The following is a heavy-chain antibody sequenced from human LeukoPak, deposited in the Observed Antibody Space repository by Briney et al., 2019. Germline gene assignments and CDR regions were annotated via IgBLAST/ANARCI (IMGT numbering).Heavy chain of an antibody. CDR2: IIPIFGTA. D-gene: IGHD3-10*01. CDR3: ARGPWFGESYFDY. J-gene: IGHJ4*02. Sequence: SVKVSSNASGGTFSSYAISRVRQAPGQGLEWMGGIIPIFGTANYAQKFQGRVTITADESTSTAYMELSSLRSEDTAVYYCARGPWFGESYFDYWGQGTLVTVSS. V-gene: IGHV1-69*13. CDR1: GGTFSSYA.